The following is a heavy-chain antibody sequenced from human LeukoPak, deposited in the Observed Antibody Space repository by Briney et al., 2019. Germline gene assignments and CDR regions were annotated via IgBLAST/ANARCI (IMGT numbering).Heavy chain of an antibody. J-gene: IGHJ4*02. V-gene: IGHV3-73*01. D-gene: IGHD3-22*01. CDR2: IRSKANSYAT. CDR3: TRHGPQYYYDSSGPSLDY. CDR1: GFTFSGSA. Sequence: GSLRLSCAASGFTFSGSAMHWVRQASGKGLEWVGRIRSKANSYATAYAASVKGRFTISRDDSKNTAYLQMNSLKTEDTAVYYCTRHGPQYYYDSSGPSLDYWGQGTLVTVSP.